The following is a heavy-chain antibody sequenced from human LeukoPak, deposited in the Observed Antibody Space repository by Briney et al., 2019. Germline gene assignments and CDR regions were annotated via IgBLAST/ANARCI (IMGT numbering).Heavy chain of an antibody. D-gene: IGHD5-18*01. CDR3: ADLGYSD. V-gene: IGHV3-7*01. Sequence: GGSLRLSCVASGRTCSSSWMTWARQAPGKGLEWVATIKDDGSDKYYVDSVKGRFSISRDNAKSSLYLQMNSLRLEDTAMYYCADLGYSDWGQGTLVTVSS. J-gene: IGHJ4*02. CDR1: GRTCSSSW. CDR2: IKDDGSDK.